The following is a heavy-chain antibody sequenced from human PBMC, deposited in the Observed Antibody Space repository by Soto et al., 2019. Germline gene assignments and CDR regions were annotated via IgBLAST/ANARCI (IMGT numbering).Heavy chain of an antibody. Sequence: GGSLRLSCAASGFTFSSYGMHWVRQAPGKGLELVAVISYDGSNKYYADSVKGRFTISRDNSKNTLYLQMNSLRAEDTAVYYCAKARGRDAFDIWGQGTMVTVSS. CDR3: AKARGRDAFDI. CDR2: ISYDGSNK. J-gene: IGHJ3*02. V-gene: IGHV3-30*18. CDR1: GFTFSSYG. D-gene: IGHD5-12*01.